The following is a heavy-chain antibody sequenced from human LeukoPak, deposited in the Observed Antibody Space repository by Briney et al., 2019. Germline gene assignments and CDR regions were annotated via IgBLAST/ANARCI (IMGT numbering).Heavy chain of an antibody. CDR1: GFTFSSYG. D-gene: IGHD3-3*01. CDR3: AKDPIFGVVEYYYYYMDV. Sequence: PGGTLRLSCEASGFTFSSYGMSWVRQAPGKGLEWVSGISGSGGSIYYADSLKGRFTISKDNSKNTLYLQMNSLRAEDTAVYYCAKDPIFGVVEYYYYYMDVWGKGTTVTVSS. J-gene: IGHJ6*03. CDR2: ISGSGGSI. V-gene: IGHV3-23*01.